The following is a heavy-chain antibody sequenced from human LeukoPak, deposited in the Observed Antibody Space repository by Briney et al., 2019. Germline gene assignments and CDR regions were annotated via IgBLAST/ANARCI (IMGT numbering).Heavy chain of an antibody. Sequence: SGPTLVKPTQTLTLTCTFSGFSLSTRGVGVGWIRQPPGKALEWLALIYWDDDKRYSPSLKSRLTITKDTSKNQVVLTMTNMDPVHTATYYCAHRLSYYGNDAFDIWGQGTMVTVSS. CDR1: GFSLSTRGVG. J-gene: IGHJ3*02. CDR2: IYWDDDK. D-gene: IGHD3-10*01. V-gene: IGHV2-5*02. CDR3: AHRLSYYGNDAFDI.